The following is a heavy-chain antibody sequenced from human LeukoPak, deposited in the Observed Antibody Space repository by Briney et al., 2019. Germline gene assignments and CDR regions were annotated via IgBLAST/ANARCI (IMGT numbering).Heavy chain of an antibody. CDR2: ISWNSGSI. Sequence: GGSLRLSCAASGFTFDDYAMHWVRQAPGKGLEWVSGISWNSGSIGYADSVKGRFTISRDNAKNSLYLQMNSLRAEDTALYYCAKDTYYDILTGYHGDWGLGTLVTVSS. V-gene: IGHV3-9*01. CDR1: GFTFDDYA. D-gene: IGHD3-9*01. J-gene: IGHJ4*02. CDR3: AKDTYYDILTGYHGD.